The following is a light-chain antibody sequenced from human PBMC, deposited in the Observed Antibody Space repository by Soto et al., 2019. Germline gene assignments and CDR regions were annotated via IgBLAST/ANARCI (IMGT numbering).Light chain of an antibody. Sequence: SHMTQSPSSLYASVVDSVTIPCRASQNINYYLNWYQQKPGKDPKLLIDGASNLHSGVPSRVSGSGSGTDFTLTISSLQLEDFATYFCQQTYSNFLSFSGGTKVDIK. CDR2: GAS. CDR1: QNINYY. V-gene: IGKV1-39*01. J-gene: IGKJ4*01. CDR3: QQTYSNFLS.